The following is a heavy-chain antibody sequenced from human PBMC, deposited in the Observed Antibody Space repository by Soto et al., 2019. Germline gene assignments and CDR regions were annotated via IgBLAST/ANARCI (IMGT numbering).Heavy chain of an antibody. J-gene: IGHJ6*02. D-gene: IGHD6-19*01. V-gene: IGHV4-30-4*01. CDR2: IYYSGST. Sequence: QVQLQESGPGLVKPSQTLSLTCTVSGGSISSGDYYWSWIRQPPGKGLEWIGYIYYSGSTDYNPSLKSRVTISVDPSKTQCSLRLSSVTAADTAVYYCARERLAVPPGGMDVWGQGTTVTVSS. CDR3: ARERLAVPPGGMDV. CDR1: GGSISSGDYY.